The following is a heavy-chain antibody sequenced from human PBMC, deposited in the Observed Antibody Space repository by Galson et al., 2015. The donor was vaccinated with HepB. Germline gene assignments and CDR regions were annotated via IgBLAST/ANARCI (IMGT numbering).Heavy chain of an antibody. J-gene: IGHJ4*02. CDR2: ISASGSST. D-gene: IGHD6-13*01. Sequence: SLRLSCAGSRFSFSSYAMSWVRQAPGKGLEWVSAISASGSSTYHADSVKGRFTISRDNSDNTLYLQMNSLRAGDTAVYYCAKHGSSWSYYFDYWGQGTLVTVSS. CDR1: RFSFSSYA. V-gene: IGHV3-23*01. CDR3: AKHGSSWSYYFDY.